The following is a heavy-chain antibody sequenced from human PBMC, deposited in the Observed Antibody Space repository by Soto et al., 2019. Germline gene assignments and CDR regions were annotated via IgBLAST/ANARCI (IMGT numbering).Heavy chain of an antibody. Sequence: SETLSLTCAVSGGSISSYYWSWIRQPPGKGLEWIGYIYYSGSTNYNPSLKSRVTISVDTSNNQFSLKLSSVTAADTAVYYCARRWGAAFDYWGQGTLVTVSS. CDR2: IYYSGST. V-gene: IGHV4-59*08. CDR1: GGSISSYY. D-gene: IGHD1-26*01. CDR3: ARRWGAAFDY. J-gene: IGHJ4*02.